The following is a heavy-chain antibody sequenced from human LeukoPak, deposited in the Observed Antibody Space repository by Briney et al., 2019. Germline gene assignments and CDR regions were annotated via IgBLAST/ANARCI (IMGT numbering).Heavy chain of an antibody. Sequence: ASVKVSCKASGYTFSDYYMGWLRQAPGQGVEWMGIISPSGGGTIYAQKFQGRVSMTWDTSTSTVYMNLSSLESEDTAVYYCARDSAFSAGTSFDYWGQGTLVTVFS. D-gene: IGHD1-1*01. CDR3: ARDSAFSAGTSFDY. J-gene: IGHJ4*02. V-gene: IGHV1-46*01. CDR2: ISPSGGGT. CDR1: GYTFSDYY.